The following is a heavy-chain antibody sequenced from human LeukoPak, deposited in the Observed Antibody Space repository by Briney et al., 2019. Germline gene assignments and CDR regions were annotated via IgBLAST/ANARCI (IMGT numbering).Heavy chain of an antibody. CDR1: GGSISSYY. Sequence: PSETLSLTCTVSGGSISSYYWSWIRQPPGKGLEWIGYIYYSGSTNYNPSLKSRVTISVDTSKNQFSLKLSSVTAADTAVYYCARGIMYSSGWSLLHASFGYFDYWGQGTLVTVSS. J-gene: IGHJ4*02. D-gene: IGHD6-19*01. V-gene: IGHV4-59*01. CDR2: IYYSGST. CDR3: ARGIMYSSGWSLLHASFGYFDY.